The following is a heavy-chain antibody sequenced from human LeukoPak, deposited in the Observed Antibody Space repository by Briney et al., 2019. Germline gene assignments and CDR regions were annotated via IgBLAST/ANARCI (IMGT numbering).Heavy chain of an antibody. CDR1: GGSISGGRYY. J-gene: IGHJ5*01. CDR2: VSYSGTT. Sequence: SETPSLACTLSGGSISGGRYYWGWIRQPPGKGLEWIGTVSYSGTTYYKSSLKSRVTIFVDTSKNQFSLYLNSVTAADTAVYYCARHGGYIYLNWFGPWGQGTLVTVSS. D-gene: IGHD6-19*01. V-gene: IGHV4-39*01. CDR3: ARHGGYIYLNWFGP.